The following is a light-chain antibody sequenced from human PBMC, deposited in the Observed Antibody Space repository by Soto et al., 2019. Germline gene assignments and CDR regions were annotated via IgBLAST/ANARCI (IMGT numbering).Light chain of an antibody. CDR3: SSYTTSSTVI. J-gene: IGLJ2*01. V-gene: IGLV2-14*03. CDR2: AVS. Sequence: QSALTQPASVSGSPGQSITISCTGTSSDVGDHNYVSWYQQQPGKAPKLMIYAVSNRPSGVSNRFSGSKSSNTASLTISGLQAEDEADYYCSSYTTSSTVIFGGGTKLTVL. CDR1: SSDVGDHNY.